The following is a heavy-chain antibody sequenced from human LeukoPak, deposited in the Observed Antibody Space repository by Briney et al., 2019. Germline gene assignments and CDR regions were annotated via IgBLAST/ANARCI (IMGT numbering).Heavy chain of an antibody. D-gene: IGHD3-9*01. V-gene: IGHV1-18*04. Sequence: ASVKVSCKASGYAFYSYGLTWVRQAPGQGHEWRGWISTYNGKTIYAQKFQGRVSMTTDTSTKTAYMEVRSLRSDDTAVYFCARDILTGNALGHWGQGTQVTVSS. CDR1: GYAFYSYG. J-gene: IGHJ4*02. CDR3: ARDILTGNALGH. CDR2: ISTYNGKT.